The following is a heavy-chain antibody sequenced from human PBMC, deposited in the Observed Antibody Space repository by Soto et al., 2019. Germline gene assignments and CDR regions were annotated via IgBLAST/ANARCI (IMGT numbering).Heavy chain of an antibody. D-gene: IGHD1-1*01. CDR3: ARGSQLERDALDI. CDR2: IYYTGHT. J-gene: IGHJ3*02. Sequence: QVQLQESGPGLVKPSQTLSLTCTVSGVSINSGGYYWSWIRQHPGKGLEWIGYIYYTGHTYHNPSLKSRVTMSLDTSKNQFSLKVSSVTAADTDVYYCARGSQLERDALDIWGQGTMVTVSS. V-gene: IGHV4-31*03. CDR1: GVSINSGGYY.